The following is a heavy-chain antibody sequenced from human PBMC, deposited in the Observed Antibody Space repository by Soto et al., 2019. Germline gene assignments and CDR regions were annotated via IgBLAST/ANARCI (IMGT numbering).Heavy chain of an antibody. V-gene: IGHV4-4*02. D-gene: IGHD3-22*01. Sequence: HVQLQESGPGLVKPSGTLSLTCAVSGGSISSRNWWSWVRQPPGKGLEWIGEIYHSGSTNYNPSLKSRVTISLDKSRNQFSLKLTSVTAADTAVYYCVGDYTEYYDSSGYYRPLGYWGQGTLVTVSS. CDR1: GGSISSRNW. CDR2: IYHSGST. J-gene: IGHJ4*02. CDR3: VGDYTEYYDSSGYYRPLGY.